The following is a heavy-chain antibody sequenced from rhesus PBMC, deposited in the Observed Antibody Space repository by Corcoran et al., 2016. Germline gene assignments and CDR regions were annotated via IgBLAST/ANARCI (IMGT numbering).Heavy chain of an antibody. J-gene: IGHJ4*01. V-gene: IGHV4-80*01. CDR3: ARGQAATPFDY. CDR1: GASISSNW. CDR2: INGNSGST. Sequence: QVQLQESGPGLVKPSETLSLTCTVSGASISSNWWRWIRQSPGKGLEWIGGINGNSGSTNYNPPLKSRVTISKDASKNQLSLMLSSVTAADTAMYHCARGQAATPFDYWGQGVLVTVSS. D-gene: IGHD4-29*01.